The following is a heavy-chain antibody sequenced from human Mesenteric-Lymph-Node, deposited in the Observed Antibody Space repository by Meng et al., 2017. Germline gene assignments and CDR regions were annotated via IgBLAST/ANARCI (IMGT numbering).Heavy chain of an antibody. CDR2: ISPNSGGT. Sequence: VRLVQIRAEGKKPWASVKVACKASGYTFTGYYMHCVRPAPGQGLEWVGRISPNSGGTNYAQKFQGRVTMTRDTSISTAYMELSSLRSEDTAVYYCAIRTVAGTFFFDYWGQGTLVTVSS. CDR3: AIRTVAGTFFFDY. CDR1: GYTFTGYY. D-gene: IGHD6-19*01. J-gene: IGHJ4*02. V-gene: IGHV1-2*06.